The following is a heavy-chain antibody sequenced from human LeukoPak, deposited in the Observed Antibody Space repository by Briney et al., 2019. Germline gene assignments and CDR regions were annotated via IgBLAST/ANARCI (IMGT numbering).Heavy chain of an antibody. V-gene: IGHV5-51*01. CDR3: ARRGIVGAFDY. J-gene: IGHJ4*02. CDR2: IYPGDSDT. Sequence: GESLKISCQGSGYSFTSYWIGWVRQMPGKGLEWMGIIYPGDSDTRYSPSFQGQVTISVDKSINTAYLHWSSLRASDTAIYYCARRGIVGAFDYWGQGTLVTVSS. CDR1: GYSFTSYW. D-gene: IGHD1-26*01.